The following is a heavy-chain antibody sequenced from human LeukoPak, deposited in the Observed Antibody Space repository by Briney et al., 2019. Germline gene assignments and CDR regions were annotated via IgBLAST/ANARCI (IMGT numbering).Heavy chain of an antibody. CDR3: ARGDGGDGYNTDYYFDY. CDR1: GGTFSSYA. J-gene: IGHJ4*02. V-gene: IGHV1-69*04. CDR2: IIPIFGIA. Sequence: ASVEVSCKASGGTFSSYAISWVRQAPGQGLEWMGRIIPIFGIANYAQKFQGRVTITAEKSTSTAYMELSSLRSEDTAVYYCARGDGGDGYNTDYYFDYWGQGTLVTVSS. D-gene: IGHD5-24*01.